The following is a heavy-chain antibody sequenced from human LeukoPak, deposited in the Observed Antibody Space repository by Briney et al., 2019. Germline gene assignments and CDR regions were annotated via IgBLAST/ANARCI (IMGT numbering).Heavy chain of an antibody. D-gene: IGHD3-10*02. J-gene: IGHJ6*04. CDR1: GFTFSSYA. V-gene: IGHV3-48*03. CDR2: ISSSGSTI. CDR3: AELGITMIGGV. Sequence: GGSLRLSCAASGFTFSSYAMSWVRQAPGKGLEWVSYISSSGSTIYYADSVKGRFTTSRDNAKNSLYLQMNSLRAEDTAVYYCAELGITMIGGVWGKGTTVTISS.